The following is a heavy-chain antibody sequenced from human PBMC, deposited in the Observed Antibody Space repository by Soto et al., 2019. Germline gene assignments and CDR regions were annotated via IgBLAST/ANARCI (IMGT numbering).Heavy chain of an antibody. Sequence: ASVKVSCKVSGYTLTELSMHWVRQAPGKGLEWMGGFDPEDGETIYAQKFQGRVTMTEDTSTDTAYMELGSLRSEDTAVYYCATGYPFAAAAPLDYWGQGTLVTVSS. D-gene: IGHD6-13*01. V-gene: IGHV1-24*01. CDR3: ATGYPFAAAAPLDY. J-gene: IGHJ4*02. CDR2: FDPEDGET. CDR1: GYTLTELS.